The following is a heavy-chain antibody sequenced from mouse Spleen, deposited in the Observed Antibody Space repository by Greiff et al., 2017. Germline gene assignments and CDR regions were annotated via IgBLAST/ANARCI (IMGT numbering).Heavy chain of an antibody. V-gene: IGHV1-18*01. CDR3: ARWESYYAMDY. CDR2: INPNNGGT. Sequence: VQLKQSGPELVKPGASVKIPCKASGYTFTDYNMDWVKQSHGKSLEWIGDINPNNGGTIYNQKFKGKATLTVDKSSSTAYMELRSLTSEDTAVYYCARWESYYAMDYWGQGTSVTVSS. D-gene: IGHD4-1*01. J-gene: IGHJ4*01. CDR1: GYTFTDYN.